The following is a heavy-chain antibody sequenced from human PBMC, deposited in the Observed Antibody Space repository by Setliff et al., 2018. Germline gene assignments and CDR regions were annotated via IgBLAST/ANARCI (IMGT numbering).Heavy chain of an antibody. D-gene: IGHD3-3*01. CDR3: ARMSGFLYMDV. CDR1: GDSISSRTYY. Sequence: PSETLSLTCTVSGDSISSRTYYWSWIRQPAGKGLEWIGHIYTSWSTIYNPSLKSRLTISLGTSKNQFSLTLSSVTAADTAVYYCARMSGFLYMDVWGKGTTVTVSS. V-gene: IGHV4-61*09. CDR2: IYTSWST. J-gene: IGHJ6*03.